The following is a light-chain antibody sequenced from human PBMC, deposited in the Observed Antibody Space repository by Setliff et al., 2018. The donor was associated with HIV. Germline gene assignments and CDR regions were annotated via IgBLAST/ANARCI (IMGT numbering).Light chain of an antibody. CDR3: SSYAGSSSFDV. J-gene: IGLJ1*01. V-gene: IGLV3-21*01. CDR2: FDS. Sequence: SYELTQPPSVSVAPGKTALITCAGNNIGSKSVHWYQQKPGQAPVLVMYFDSVRPSGVSERFSGSKSGNAASLTISGLQSDDEADYYCSSYAGSSSFDVFGTGTKVTVL. CDR1: NIGSKS.